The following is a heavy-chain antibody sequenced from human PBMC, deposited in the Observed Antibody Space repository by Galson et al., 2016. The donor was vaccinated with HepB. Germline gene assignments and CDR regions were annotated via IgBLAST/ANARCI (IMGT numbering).Heavy chain of an antibody. D-gene: IGHD2-21*01. CDR3: TPDADWGRGDS. CDR1: GFAFRSNW. Sequence: SLRLSCAASGFAFRSNWMNWVRQAPGRGLEWVANINPYATTEQYVDSVRGRFTISRDNARNSLYLQMISLRAEDTAVYYCTPDADWGRGDSWGQGTLVTVSS. CDR2: INPYATTE. J-gene: IGHJ5*01. V-gene: IGHV3-7*03.